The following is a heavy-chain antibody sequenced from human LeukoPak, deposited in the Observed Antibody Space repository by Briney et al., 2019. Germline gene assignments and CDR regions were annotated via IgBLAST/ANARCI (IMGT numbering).Heavy chain of an antibody. CDR3: ARDLDSSGYYYVEKDY. Sequence: SETLSLTCTVSGGSISSGSYYWSWIRQPAGKGLEWIGRIYASGSTNYNPSLKSRVTISVDTSKNQFSLKLSSVTAADTAVYYCARDLDSSGYYYVEKDYWGQGTLVTVSS. CDR1: GGSISSGSYY. D-gene: IGHD3-22*01. CDR2: IYASGST. J-gene: IGHJ4*02. V-gene: IGHV4-61*02.